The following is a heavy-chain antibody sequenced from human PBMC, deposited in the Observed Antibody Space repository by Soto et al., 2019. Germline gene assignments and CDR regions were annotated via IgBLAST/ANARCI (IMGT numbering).Heavy chain of an antibody. CDR1: GFTFSSYW. CDR2: IKQDGSEK. V-gene: IGHV3-7*01. J-gene: IGHJ6*02. D-gene: IGHD2-15*01. Sequence: GSLRLSCAASGFTFSSYWMSWVRQAPGKGLEWVANIKQDGSEKYYVDSVKGRFTISRDNAKNSLYLQMNSLRAEDTAVYYCATRGYCSGGSCYSGYYGMDVWGQGTTVTVSS. CDR3: ATRGYCSGGSCYSGYYGMDV.